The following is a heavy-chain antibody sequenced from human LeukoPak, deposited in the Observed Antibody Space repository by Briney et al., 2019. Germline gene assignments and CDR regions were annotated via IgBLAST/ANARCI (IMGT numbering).Heavy chain of an antibody. D-gene: IGHD1-1*01. CDR1: GFTFSNYW. CDR2: IKEDGSEK. Sequence: GGSLRLSCAASGFTFSNYWMNWVRQAPGKGLEWVANIKEDGSEKIYVDSVKGRFTISRDNSKDSLYLQINNLRAEDTAVYYCTINRGTDYWGQGTLVTVSS. V-gene: IGHV3-7*01. CDR3: TINRGTDY. J-gene: IGHJ4*02.